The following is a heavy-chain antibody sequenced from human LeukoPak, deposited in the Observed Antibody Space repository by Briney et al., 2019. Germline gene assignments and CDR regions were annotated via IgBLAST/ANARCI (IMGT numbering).Heavy chain of an antibody. V-gene: IGHV4-59*01. J-gene: IGHJ4*02. CDR3: ARGVVHTAMVLTAHIDH. CDR2: FYYPGST. Sequence: SETLSLTCTVSSDSIRSYYWIWIRQPPGKGLEWIGYFYYPGSTNYNPSLKSRVTISLDTSKNHFSLKLSSVTAADTAVYYCARGVVHTAMVLTAHIDHWGQGTLVTVSA. D-gene: IGHD5-18*01. CDR1: SDSIRSYY.